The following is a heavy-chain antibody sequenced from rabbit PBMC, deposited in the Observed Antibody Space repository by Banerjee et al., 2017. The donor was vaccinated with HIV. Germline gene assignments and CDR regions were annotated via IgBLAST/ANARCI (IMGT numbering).Heavy chain of an antibody. CDR1: GFDFSNYY. V-gene: IGHV1S7*01. D-gene: IGHD1-1*01. J-gene: IGHJ4*01. CDR2: IDPVFGSS. Sequence: QLKESGGGLVQPGGSLKLSCKASGFDFSNYYMSWVRQAPGKGLEWIGYIDPVFGSSYYASWVNGRFTISSDNAQNTVDLQLNSLTAADTATYFCVRDNSRNGLYWDLWGPGTLVTVS. CDR3: VRDNSRNGLYWDL.